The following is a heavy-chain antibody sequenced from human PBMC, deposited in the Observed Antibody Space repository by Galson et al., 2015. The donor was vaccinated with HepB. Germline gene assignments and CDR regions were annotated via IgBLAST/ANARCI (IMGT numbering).Heavy chain of an antibody. Sequence: SLRLSCAASGFTFSSHSMNWVRQAPGKGLEWVSYISSSSSTIYYADSVKGRFTISRDNAKNSLYLQMNSLRAEDTAIYYCATQGKAVVPAAIPSFWGQGTLVTVSS. J-gene: IGHJ4*02. CDR1: GFTFSSHS. CDR3: ATQGKAVVPAAIPSF. D-gene: IGHD2-2*02. V-gene: IGHV3-48*04. CDR2: ISSSSSTI.